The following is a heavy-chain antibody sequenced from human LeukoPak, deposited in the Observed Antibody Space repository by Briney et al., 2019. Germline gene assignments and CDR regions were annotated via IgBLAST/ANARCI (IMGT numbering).Heavy chain of an antibody. J-gene: IGHJ4*02. CDR2: IYYSGST. CDR1: GGSISSYY. V-gene: IGHV4-59*01. D-gene: IGHD5-18*01. Sequence: PSETLSLTCTVSGGSISSYYWSWIRQPPGKGLEWIGYIYYSGSTNYNPSLKSRVTISVDTSKNQFSLKLSSVTAADTAVYYCARERIERYTYASSDFDYWGRGTLVTVSS. CDR3: ARERIERYTYASSDFDY.